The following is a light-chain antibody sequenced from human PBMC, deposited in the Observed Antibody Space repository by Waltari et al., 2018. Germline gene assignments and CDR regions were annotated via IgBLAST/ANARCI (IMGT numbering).Light chain of an antibody. CDR1: QSISNY. Sequence: DIQMTQSPSSLSAYVGDRVTITCRATQSISNYLNWYQQKPGKAPKLLIYAASSLQSGVPSRFSGSGSGTDFTLTISSLQPEDFATYYCQQSYSTPPLTFGGGTKVEIK. CDR2: AAS. J-gene: IGKJ4*01. V-gene: IGKV1-39*01. CDR3: QQSYSTPPLT.